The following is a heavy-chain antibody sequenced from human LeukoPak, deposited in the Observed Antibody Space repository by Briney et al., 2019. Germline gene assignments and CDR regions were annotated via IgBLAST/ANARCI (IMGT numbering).Heavy chain of an antibody. V-gene: IGHV1-2*02. Sequence: ASVKVSCKASGGTFSSYAISWVRQAPGQGLEWMGWIDPNSGGTNYAQKFQGRVTMTRDTSISTAYMELSRLRSDDTAVYYCARDLLFQFGELFKVPYYYYYMDVWGKGTTVTVSS. D-gene: IGHD3-10*01. CDR3: ARDLLFQFGELFKVPYYYYYMDV. J-gene: IGHJ6*03. CDR2: IDPNSGGT. CDR1: GGTFSSYA.